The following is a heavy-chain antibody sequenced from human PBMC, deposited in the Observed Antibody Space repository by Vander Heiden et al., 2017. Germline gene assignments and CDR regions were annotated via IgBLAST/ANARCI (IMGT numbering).Heavy chain of an antibody. D-gene: IGHD3-10*01. CDR1: GFSFSSYG. CDR2: IWYDGGNK. V-gene: IGHV3-33*01. CDR3: ARDASGLIIYAFDM. Sequence: QVQLVESGGGVVQPGRSLRLSCAASGFSFSSYGMYGVRQAPGKGLEWVAVIWYDGGNKDYADSVKGRFTISRDNSKNTLYLEMNSLRAEDTAVYYCARDASGLIIYAFDMWGQGTMVTVSS. J-gene: IGHJ3*02.